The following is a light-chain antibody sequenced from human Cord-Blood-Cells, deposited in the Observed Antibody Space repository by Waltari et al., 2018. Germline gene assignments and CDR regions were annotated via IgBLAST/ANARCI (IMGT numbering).Light chain of an antibody. CDR2: AAS. Sequence: DIQMTQSPSSLSASVGERVTITCRASQSISSDLNWYQQKPGKAPKLLIYAASSLPSGVPSRFSGSGSGTDFTLTISSLQPEDFATYYCQQSYSTPYTFGQGTKLEIK. CDR1: QSISSD. J-gene: IGKJ2*01. CDR3: QQSYSTPYT. V-gene: IGKV1-39*01.